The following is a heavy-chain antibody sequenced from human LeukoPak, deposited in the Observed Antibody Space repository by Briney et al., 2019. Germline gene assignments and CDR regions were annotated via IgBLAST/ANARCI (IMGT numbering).Heavy chain of an antibody. V-gene: IGHV1-2*06. CDR3: ARGAVAGYYFDY. Sequence: GASVKVSCKASGYTFPDYFMHWVRQAPGQGLEWMGRINPNSGGTNYAQKFQGRVTMTRDSSISTAYMELSRLRSDDTAVYYCARGAVAGYYFDYWGQGTLVTVSS. CDR1: GYTFPDYF. CDR2: INPNSGGT. D-gene: IGHD6-19*01. J-gene: IGHJ4*02.